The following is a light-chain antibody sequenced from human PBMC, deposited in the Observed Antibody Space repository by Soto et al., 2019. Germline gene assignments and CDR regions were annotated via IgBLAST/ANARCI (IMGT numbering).Light chain of an antibody. V-gene: IGKV1-5*03. Sequence: DIQMTQSPSTLSASVGDRVTITCRASQSLNDWLAWYQQKPGKAPKLLIYKASSLDSGVPSRFSGSGSGTEFTLNISSLQPDDFATYYCQQYMSYSWTFGQGTKVEIK. CDR2: KAS. J-gene: IGKJ1*01. CDR1: QSLNDW. CDR3: QQYMSYSWT.